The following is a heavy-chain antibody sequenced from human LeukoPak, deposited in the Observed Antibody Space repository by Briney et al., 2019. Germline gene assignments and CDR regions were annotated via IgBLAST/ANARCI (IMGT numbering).Heavy chain of an antibody. CDR1: GFTFSSYS. CDR3: AREGQRLDYGMDV. V-gene: IGHV3-21*01. CDR2: ITSSSSSM. J-gene: IGHJ6*04. D-gene: IGHD6-25*01. Sequence: GGSLRLSCAASGFTFSSYSMNWVRQAPGKGLEWVSTITSSSSSMYYADSVRGRFTISRDNAKNLVYLQMNSLRVEDTAVYYCAREGQRLDYGMDVWGKGTTVTVSS.